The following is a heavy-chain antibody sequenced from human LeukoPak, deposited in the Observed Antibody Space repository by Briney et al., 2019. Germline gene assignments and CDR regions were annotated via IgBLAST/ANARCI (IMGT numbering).Heavy chain of an antibody. CDR1: GFTVSSNY. D-gene: IGHD3-10*01. CDR2: IDSSSGYM. CDR3: ARAKGIAVTIDYFDY. V-gene: IGHV3-21*01. Sequence: GGSLRLSCAASGFTVSSNYMSWVRQAPGKGLEWVSSIDSSSGYMYYADSVKGRFTVSRDNAKNSLYLQMNSLRAEDTAVYYCARAKGIAVTIDYFDYWGQGTLVTVSS. J-gene: IGHJ4*02.